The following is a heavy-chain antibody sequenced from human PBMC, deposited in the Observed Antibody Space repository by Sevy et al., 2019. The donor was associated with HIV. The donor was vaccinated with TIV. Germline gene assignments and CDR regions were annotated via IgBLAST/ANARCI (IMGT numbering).Heavy chain of an antibody. Sequence: ASVKVSCKTSGYTFNTFGINWVRQAPGQGLQWVGWISAYNGNTKYVQKLQGGVSMTTETSTSTVYMELRSLRSDDTAVYYCARDSIPLVQGIIITPYYYGMDVWGQGTTVTVSS. D-gene: IGHD3-10*01. CDR1: GYTFNTFG. J-gene: IGHJ6*02. V-gene: IGHV1-18*04. CDR2: ISAYNGNT. CDR3: ARDSIPLVQGIIITPYYYGMDV.